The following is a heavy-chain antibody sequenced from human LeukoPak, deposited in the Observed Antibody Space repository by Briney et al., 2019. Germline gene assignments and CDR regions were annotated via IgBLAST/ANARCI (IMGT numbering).Heavy chain of an antibody. Sequence: GSLRLSCAASGFTFSSYSMNWIRQPPGKGLEWIGEIIHSGRINYNPSLKSRVTISIDTSKNQFSLRLSSVTAADTAVYYCARGLREFGYYYYHMDVWGKGTTVTISS. CDR1: GFTFSSYS. CDR2: IIHSGRI. CDR3: ARGLREFGYYYYHMDV. J-gene: IGHJ6*03. D-gene: IGHD3-10*01. V-gene: IGHV4-34*01.